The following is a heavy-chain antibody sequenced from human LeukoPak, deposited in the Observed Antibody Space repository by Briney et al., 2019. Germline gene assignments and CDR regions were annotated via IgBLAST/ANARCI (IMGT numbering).Heavy chain of an antibody. CDR3: ARGLELRQ. CDR2: INYSGNT. CDR1: GDFISSSPYY. D-gene: IGHD1-7*01. V-gene: IGHV4-39*07. Sequence: SETLSLTCTVSGDFISSSPYYWGWIRQPPGRGLEWIATINYSGNTQYNPSLKSRVTISVDTSKNQFSLKLSSVTAADTAVYYCARGLELRQWGQGTLVTVSS. J-gene: IGHJ4*02.